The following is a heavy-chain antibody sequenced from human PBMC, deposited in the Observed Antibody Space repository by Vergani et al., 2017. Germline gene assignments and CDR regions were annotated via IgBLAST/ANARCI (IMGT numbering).Heavy chain of an antibody. CDR2: FDPEDGET. V-gene: IGHV1-24*01. Sequence: QVQLVQSGAEVKKPGASVKVSCKVSGYTLTELSMHWVRQAPGKGLEWLGGFDPEDGETIYAQKFQGRVTMTEDTSTDTAYMELSSLRSEDTAVYYCATDRSLRMLAPRMRWFDPWGQGTLVTVSS. D-gene: IGHD3-3*01. CDR1: GYTLTELS. J-gene: IGHJ5*02. CDR3: ATDRSLRMLAPRMRWFDP.